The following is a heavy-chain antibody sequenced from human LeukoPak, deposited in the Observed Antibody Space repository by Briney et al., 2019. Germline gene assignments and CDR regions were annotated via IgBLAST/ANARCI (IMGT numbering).Heavy chain of an antibody. CDR1: GFTFSSYS. CDR2: ISGSGGNT. CDR3: ATRPTTISVTGLFDY. V-gene: IGHV3-23*01. J-gene: IGHJ4*02. D-gene: IGHD6-19*01. Sequence: GGSLRLSCAASGFTFSSYSMNWVRQAPGKGLEWVSSISGSGGNTYYADSVKGRFTISRDSSKNTLYLQMNSLRAEDTAVYYCATRPTTISVTGLFDYWGQGTLVTVSS.